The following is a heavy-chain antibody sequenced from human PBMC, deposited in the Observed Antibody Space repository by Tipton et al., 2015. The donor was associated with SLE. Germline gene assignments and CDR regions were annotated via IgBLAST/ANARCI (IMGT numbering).Heavy chain of an antibody. D-gene: IGHD1-26*01. CDR1: GGSISSHY. V-gene: IGHV4-59*11. CDR3: ARAGYSGSYYGYYYYGMDV. J-gene: IGHJ6*02. CDR2: IYYSGST. Sequence: TLSLTCTVSGGSISSHYWSWIRQPPGKGLEWIGYIYYSGSTNYNPSLKSRVTISVDTSKNQFSLKLSSVTAADTAVYYWARAGYSGSYYGYYYYGMDVWGQGTTVTVSS.